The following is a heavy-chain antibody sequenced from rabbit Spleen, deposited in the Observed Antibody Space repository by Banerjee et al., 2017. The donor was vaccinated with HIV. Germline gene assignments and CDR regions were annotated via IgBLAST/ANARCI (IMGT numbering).Heavy chain of an antibody. D-gene: IGHD1-1*01. CDR1: GVSFSGSSY. J-gene: IGHJ6*01. CDR3: ARDTSSSGVAYSL. CDR2: IEGGPSSFT. Sequence: EELEESGGGLVKPEGSLTLTCIASGVSFSGSSYMCWVRQAPGKGLEWIACIEGGPSSFTYFASWAKGRFTISKTSSTTVTLQMTSLTAADTATYFCARDTSSSGVAYSLWGPGTLVTVS. V-gene: IGHV1S45*01.